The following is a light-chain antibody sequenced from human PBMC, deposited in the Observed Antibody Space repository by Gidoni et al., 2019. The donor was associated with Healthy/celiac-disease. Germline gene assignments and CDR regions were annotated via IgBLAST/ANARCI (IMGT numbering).Light chain of an antibody. CDR2: DAS. V-gene: IGKV1-33*01. Sequence: DIQMTQSPSSLSASVGDRVTITCQASQDSSNYVNWYQQKPGKAPKLLIYDASNLETGVPSRFSGSGSGKDFTFTISSLQPEDIATYYCQQYDNLPLTFXPXTKVDIK. CDR1: QDSSNY. J-gene: IGKJ3*01. CDR3: QQYDNLPLT.